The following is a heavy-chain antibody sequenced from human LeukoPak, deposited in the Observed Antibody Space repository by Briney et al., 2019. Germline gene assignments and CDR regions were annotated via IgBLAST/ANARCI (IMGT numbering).Heavy chain of an antibody. J-gene: IGHJ6*03. D-gene: IGHD3-22*01. CDR3: ATTAPDDRGGDYYYYMDV. CDR1: GGIFSSYA. Sequence: ASVKVSCKASGGIFSSYAISWVRQAPGQGLEWMGGTIPIFGTANYAQKFQGRVTITADKSTSTAYMELSSLRSEDTAVYYCATTAPDDRGGDYYYYMDVWGKGTTVTVSS. V-gene: IGHV1-69*06. CDR2: TIPIFGTA.